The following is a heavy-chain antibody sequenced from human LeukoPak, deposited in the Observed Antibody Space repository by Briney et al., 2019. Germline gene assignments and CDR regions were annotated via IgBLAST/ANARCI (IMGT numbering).Heavy chain of an antibody. Sequence: GGSLRLSCAASRFTFSSYWMSWVRQAPRKGLEWVAHIKQDGSEKYYVDSVKGRFTISRDNAKNSLYLQMNSLRAEDTAVYYCARDRIVATIWGQGTLVTVSS. V-gene: IGHV3-7*03. CDR1: RFTFSSYW. D-gene: IGHD5-12*01. CDR2: IKQDGSEK. J-gene: IGHJ4*02. CDR3: ARDRIVATI.